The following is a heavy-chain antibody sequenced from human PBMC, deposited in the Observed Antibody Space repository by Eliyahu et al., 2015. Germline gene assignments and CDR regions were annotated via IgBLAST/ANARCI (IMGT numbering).Heavy chain of an antibody. D-gene: IGHD5-18*01. Sequence: QVQLVESGGGVVQPGRSLRLSCAASGFXFXSYAMHWXRQAPGKGXXWVAVIXYDGSNKYYADSVKGRFTISRDNSKNTLYLQMNSLRAEDTAVYYCARDGGGYSYYFDYWGQGTLVTVSS. CDR1: GFXFXSYA. J-gene: IGHJ4*02. V-gene: IGHV3-30-3*01. CDR3: ARDGGGYSYYFDY. CDR2: IXYDGSNK.